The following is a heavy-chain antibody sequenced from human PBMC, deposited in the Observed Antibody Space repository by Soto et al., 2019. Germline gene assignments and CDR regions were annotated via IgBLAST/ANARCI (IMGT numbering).Heavy chain of an antibody. CDR3: ANEQLGAEGFLEWLPGSYGMDV. V-gene: IGHV3-30*18. J-gene: IGHJ6*02. Sequence: QVQLVESGGGVVQPGRSLRLSCAASGFTFSSYGMHWVRQAPGKGLEWVAGISYDRSNKYYADSVQGRFTISRDNSKKTLYLQMNSLRAADTAVYYCANEQLGAEGFLEWLPGSYGMDVWGQGTTVTVSS. CDR1: GFTFSSYG. D-gene: IGHD3-3*01. CDR2: ISYDRSNK.